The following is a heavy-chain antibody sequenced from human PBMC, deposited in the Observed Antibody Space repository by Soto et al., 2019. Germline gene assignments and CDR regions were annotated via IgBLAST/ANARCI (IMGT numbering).Heavy chain of an antibody. CDR1: GFIFTSYP. Sequence: GASVKVSCKASGFIFTSYPISWVRQAPGQGLQWLGWISAYNDNTHSAQSLQGRVSMTTNTSTTTAYMELTNLTSDDTAVYYCARDVFPVGPGLWGQGTMVTVSS. V-gene: IGHV1-18*01. J-gene: IGHJ4*02. CDR3: ARDVFPVGPGL. D-gene: IGHD2-2*01. CDR2: ISAYNDNT.